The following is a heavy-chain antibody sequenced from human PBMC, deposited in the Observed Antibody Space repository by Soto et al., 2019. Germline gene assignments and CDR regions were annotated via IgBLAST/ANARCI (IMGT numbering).Heavy chain of an antibody. V-gene: IGHV1-2*02. D-gene: IGHD2-2*01. CDR3: ASVSKGCCSDTSCHSWLDP. CDR2: INPGSGAT. J-gene: IGHJ5*02. Sequence: ASAKFYVNAFGYKFTAYYMHWVRQAPGQVLDCMGWINPGSGATSYAQTFQGRVNMHRDTYRNTVYMEVTSLRTDDTAVYYCASVSKGCCSDTSCHSWLDP. CDR1: GYKFTAYY.